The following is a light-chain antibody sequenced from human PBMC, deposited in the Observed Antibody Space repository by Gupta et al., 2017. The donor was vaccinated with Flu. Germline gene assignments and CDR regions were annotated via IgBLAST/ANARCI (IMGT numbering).Light chain of an antibody. CDR3: MQALQTPL. V-gene: IGKV2-28*01. Sequence: DIVMTQSPLSLPVTPGEPASISCRSSQSLLHSNGYNYLDWYLQKPGQSPQLLIYLGSNRASGVPDRFSGSGSGTDFTLKISRVEAEDVGVYYCMQALQTPLFGGGTXVEIK. CDR1: QSLLHSNGYNY. CDR2: LGS. J-gene: IGKJ4*01.